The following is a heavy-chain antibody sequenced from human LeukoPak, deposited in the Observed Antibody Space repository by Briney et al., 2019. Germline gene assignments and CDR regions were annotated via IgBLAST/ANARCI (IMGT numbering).Heavy chain of an antibody. V-gene: IGHV4-34*09. CDR1: GGSFSGYY. D-gene: IGHD5-12*01. CDR3: ARDLGYSGFDWAP. Sequence: SETLSLTCAVYGGSFSGYYWSWIRQPPGKGLEWIGEINHSGSTNYNPSLKSRVTISVDTSKNQFSLKLSSVTAADTAVYYCARDLGYSGFDWAPWGQGTLVTVSS. J-gene: IGHJ5*02. CDR2: INHSGST.